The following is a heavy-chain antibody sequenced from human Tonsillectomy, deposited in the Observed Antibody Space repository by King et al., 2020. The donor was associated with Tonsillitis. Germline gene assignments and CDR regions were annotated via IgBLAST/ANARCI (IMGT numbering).Heavy chain of an antibody. CDR3: ARAAAGLRYFDS. Sequence: VQLVESGGGLVQPGGSLRLSCAASGFTFSSYEMNWVRQAPGKGLEWVSYISSSGITISYADSVKGRFTISRDNAKNSLHLQMYRLRAEDTAVYYCARAAAGLRYFDSWGQGTLVTVSS. CDR1: GFTFSSYE. J-gene: IGHJ4*02. D-gene: IGHD6-13*01. V-gene: IGHV3-48*03. CDR2: ISSSGITI.